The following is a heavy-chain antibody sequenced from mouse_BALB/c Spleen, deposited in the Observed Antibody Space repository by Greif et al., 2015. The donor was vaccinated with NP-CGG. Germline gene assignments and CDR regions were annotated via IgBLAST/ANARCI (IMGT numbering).Heavy chain of an antibody. D-gene: IGHD4-1*02. V-gene: IGHV5-4*02. CDR2: ISDGGSYT. J-gene: IGHJ3*01. Sequence: DVKLVESGGGLVKPGGSLKLSCAASGFTFSDYYMYWVRQTPEKRLEWVATISDGGSYTYYPDSVKGRFTISRDNAKNNLYLQMSSLKSEDTAMYYCAREDRNFSWFAYWGQGTLVTVSA. CDR1: GFTFSDYY. CDR3: AREDRNFSWFAY.